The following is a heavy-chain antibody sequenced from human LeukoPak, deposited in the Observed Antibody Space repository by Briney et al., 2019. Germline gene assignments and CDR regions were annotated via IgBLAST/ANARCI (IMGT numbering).Heavy chain of an antibody. V-gene: IGHV3-30*04. CDR3: ARDNIVVVTATVDAFDI. D-gene: IGHD2-21*02. Sequence: GGSLRLSCAASGFTFSSYAMHWVRQAPGKGLEWVAVISYDGGNKYYADSVKGRFTISRDNSKNTLYLQMNSLRAEDTAVYYCARDNIVVVTATVDAFDIWGQGTMVTVSS. CDR1: GFTFSSYA. J-gene: IGHJ3*02. CDR2: ISYDGGNK.